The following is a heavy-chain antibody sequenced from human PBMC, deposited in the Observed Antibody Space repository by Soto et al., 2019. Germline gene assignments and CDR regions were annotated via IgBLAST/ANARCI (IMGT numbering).Heavy chain of an antibody. CDR3: ARDLAGVDDS. CDR2: VNPDGTTT. J-gene: IGHJ4*02. CDR1: GFTFSTYW. V-gene: IGHV3-74*01. Sequence: EVQLVESGGGLVQPGGSLRLSCAASGFTFSTYWMHWVRQVPGKGLVWVSRVNPDGTTTNYAASVKGRFTISRDNAKNTWHLQMNSLRVDDTAVYFCARDLAGVDDSCGQGTLVTVSS. D-gene: IGHD7-27*01.